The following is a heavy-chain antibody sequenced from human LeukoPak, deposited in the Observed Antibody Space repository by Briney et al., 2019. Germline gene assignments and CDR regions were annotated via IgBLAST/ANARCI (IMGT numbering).Heavy chain of an antibody. CDR2: INADKGNT. V-gene: IGHV1-18*01. Sequence: GASVKVSCKASGYTFSSYGISWVRQAPGQGLEWMGWINADKGNTKYPQKLQGRVTMTTDTSTSTVYMELRSLRSDDTAVYYCVRDVDDSYVYRRWEYYFDYWGQGTLVTVSS. CDR3: VRDVDDSYVYRRWEYYFDY. J-gene: IGHJ4*02. CDR1: GYTFSSYG. D-gene: IGHD5-18*01.